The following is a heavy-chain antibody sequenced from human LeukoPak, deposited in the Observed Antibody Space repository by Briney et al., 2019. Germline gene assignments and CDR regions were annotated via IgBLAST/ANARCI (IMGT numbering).Heavy chain of an antibody. CDR2: ISYDGSNK. CDR3: AKDRLGFPTVPDY. V-gene: IGHV3-30-3*01. CDR1: AFTFSSYA. D-gene: IGHD4-17*01. Sequence: GRSLRLSCAASAFTFSSYAMHWVRQAPGKGLEWVAVISYDGSNKYYADSVKGRFTISRDNSKNTLYLQMNSLRAEDTAVYYCAKDRLGFPTVPDYWGQGTLVTVSS. J-gene: IGHJ4*02.